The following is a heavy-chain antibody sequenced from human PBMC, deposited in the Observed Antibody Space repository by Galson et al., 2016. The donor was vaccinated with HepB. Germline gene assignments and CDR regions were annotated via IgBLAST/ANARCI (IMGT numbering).Heavy chain of an antibody. D-gene: IGHD5-18*01. Sequence: SLRLSCAASGFTFTSYSMNWVRQVPGKGLEWVSYIGSSPGTVYYADSVKGRFTISRDNAKNSLYLQMNSLRDEDTAVYYCARDAVGYSYALVRYFDYWGQGTLVTGSS. CDR1: GFTFTSYS. CDR2: IGSSPGTV. V-gene: IGHV3-48*02. J-gene: IGHJ4*02. CDR3: ARDAVGYSYALVRYFDY.